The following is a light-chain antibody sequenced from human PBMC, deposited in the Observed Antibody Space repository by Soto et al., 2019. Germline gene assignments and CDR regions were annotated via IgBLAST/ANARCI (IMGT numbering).Light chain of an antibody. J-gene: IGLJ2*01. CDR1: SSDIGRYNY. CDR3: SSYAGRNTLV. CDR2: EIS. Sequence: QSALTQPTSASGSPGQSVTIYCTGTSSDIGRYNYVSWYQQHQGKAPKLIIYEISKRPSGVPDRFSGSKSGNTASLTVSGLQAEDEADYYCSSYAGRNTLVFVRGTKLTVL. V-gene: IGLV2-8*01.